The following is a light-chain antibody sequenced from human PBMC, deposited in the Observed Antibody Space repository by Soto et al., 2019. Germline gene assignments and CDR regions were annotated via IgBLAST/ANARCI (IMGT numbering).Light chain of an antibody. Sequence: QAVLTQSSSASASLGSSVKLTCTLSSGHSSYIIAWHQQQPGKAPRYLMKLESSGSYNKGSGVPDRFSGSSSGADRYLTIANLHSEDEADYYCEAWDINTRVFGGGTKLTVL. J-gene: IGLJ3*02. CDR1: SGHSSYI. CDR3: EAWDINTRV. CDR2: LESSGSY. V-gene: IGLV4-60*03.